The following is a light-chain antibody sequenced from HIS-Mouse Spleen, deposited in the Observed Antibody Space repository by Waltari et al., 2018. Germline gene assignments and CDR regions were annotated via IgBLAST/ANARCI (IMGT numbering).Light chain of an antibody. CDR2: EGI. Sequence: QSALTQPASVSGSPGQSITISCTGTSSDVGSYNLVSWYQQHPAKAPKLMIYEGIKRRSGVSNRVSGSKSGITASLTISGLQAEDEADYYCCSYAGSSTWVFGGGTKLTVL. V-gene: IGLV2-23*01. CDR3: CSYAGSSTWV. CDR1: SSDVGSYNL. J-gene: IGLJ3*02.